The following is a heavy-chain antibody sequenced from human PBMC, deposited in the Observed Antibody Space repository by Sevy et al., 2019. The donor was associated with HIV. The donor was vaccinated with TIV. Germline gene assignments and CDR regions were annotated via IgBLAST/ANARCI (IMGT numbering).Heavy chain of an antibody. CDR2: ISSSSSTI. V-gene: IGHV3-48*02. J-gene: IGHJ6*03. D-gene: IGHD2-15*01. CDR3: ARDSAPIVVVVAATELYMDV. CDR1: GFTFSSYS. Sequence: GGCLRLSCAASGFTFSSYSMNWVRQAPGKGLEWVSYISSSSSTIYYADSVKGRFTISRDNAKNSLYLQMNSLRDEDTAVYYCARDSAPIVVVVAATELYMDVWGKGTTVTVSS.